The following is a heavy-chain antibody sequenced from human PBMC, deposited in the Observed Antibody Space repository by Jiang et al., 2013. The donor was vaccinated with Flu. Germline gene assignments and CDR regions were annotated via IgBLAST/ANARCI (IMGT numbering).Heavy chain of an antibody. CDR1: GGSISSSSYY. CDR2: IYYSGST. CDR3: ARHEGIAAAGIYLPY. Sequence: GLVKPSETLSLTCTVSGGSISSSSYYWGWIRQPPGKGLEWIGSIYYSGSTYYNPSLKSRVTISVDTSRNQFSLKLSSVTAADTAVYYCARHEGIAAAGIYLPYWGQGTLVTVSS. J-gene: IGHJ4*02. V-gene: IGHV4-39*01. D-gene: IGHD6-13*01.